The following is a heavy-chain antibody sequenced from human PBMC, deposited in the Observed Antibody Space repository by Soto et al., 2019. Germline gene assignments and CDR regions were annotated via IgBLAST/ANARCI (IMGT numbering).Heavy chain of an antibody. V-gene: IGHV6-1*01. CDR3: GRDWPITIFGVVTLYYFDY. Sequence: SKTLSLTCAISGDSFSSNSAACNCIRQSPSRGLEWLGRTYYRSKWYNDYSVSVKSRITINPDTSKNQFSLQLNSVTPEDTAVYYCGRDWPITIFGVVTLYYFDYWGQGTLVTVSS. D-gene: IGHD3-3*01. CDR2: TYYRSKWYN. J-gene: IGHJ4*02. CDR1: GDSFSSNSAA.